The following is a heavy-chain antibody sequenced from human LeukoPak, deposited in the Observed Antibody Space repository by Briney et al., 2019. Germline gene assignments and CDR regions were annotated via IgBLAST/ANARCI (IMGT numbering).Heavy chain of an antibody. CDR2: IYYSGST. J-gene: IGHJ6*02. D-gene: IGHD3-22*01. CDR1: GGSISSSSYY. V-gene: IGHV4-39*07. CDR3: AGLYYYDSSGYFRYYYGMDV. Sequence: TSETLSLTCTVSGGSISSSSYYWGWIRQPPGKGLEWIGSIYYSGSTYYNPSLKSRVTISVGTSKNQFSLKLSSVTAADTAVYYCAGLYYYDSSGYFRYYYGMDVWGQGTTVTVSS.